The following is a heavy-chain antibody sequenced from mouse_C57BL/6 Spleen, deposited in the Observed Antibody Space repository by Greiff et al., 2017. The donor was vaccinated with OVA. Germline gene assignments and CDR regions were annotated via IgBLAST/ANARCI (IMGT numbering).Heavy chain of an antibody. D-gene: IGHD2-3*01. CDR3: ERDGYYPYYALDY. J-gene: IGHJ4*01. CDR2: ISDGGSYT. CDR1: GFTFSSYA. Sequence: EVKLVESGGGLVKPGGSLKLSCAASGFTFSSYAMSWVRQTPEKRLEWVANISDGGSYTYYPDNVKGRFTISRDNAKNNLYLQMSHLKSEDSAKYSCERDGYYPYYALDYWGQGTSVTVSS. V-gene: IGHV5-4*01.